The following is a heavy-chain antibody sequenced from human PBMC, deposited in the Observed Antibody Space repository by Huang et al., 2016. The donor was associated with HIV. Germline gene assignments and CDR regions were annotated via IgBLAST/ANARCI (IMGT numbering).Heavy chain of an antibody. V-gene: IGHV3-48*01. CDR2: ISGTSSNI. Sequence: EVQLVESGGALVQPGGSLKLSCVVSGFDFSKYSMNWVRQAPGKGVWVVADISGTSSNIYYADSVKGRFTISRDNAKNSVFLQMRSLRAEDTALYYCARTEMEYYYGSSGYYPDYWGQGTQVTVSS. CDR3: ARTEMEYYYGSSGYYPDY. D-gene: IGHD3-22*01. J-gene: IGHJ4*02. CDR1: GFDFSKYS.